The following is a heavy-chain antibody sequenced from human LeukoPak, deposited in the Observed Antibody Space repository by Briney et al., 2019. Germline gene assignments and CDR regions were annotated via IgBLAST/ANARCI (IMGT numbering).Heavy chain of an antibody. CDR3: SGWKGGDDC. CDR1: GFTFSDSA. Sequence: GGSLKLSCSASGFTFSDSAMHWVRQASGKGLEWVGHTRSKAQNYATAYAASVRGRFTISRDDSKNTAYLQMNSLKTEDTAVYYCSGWKGGDDCWGQGALVTVSS. J-gene: IGHJ4*02. V-gene: IGHV3-73*01. CDR2: TRSKAQNYAT. D-gene: IGHD1-1*01.